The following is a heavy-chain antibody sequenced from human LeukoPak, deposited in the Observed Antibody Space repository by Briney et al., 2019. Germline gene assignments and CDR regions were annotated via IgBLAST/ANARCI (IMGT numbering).Heavy chain of an antibody. J-gene: IGHJ4*02. CDR1: GFTFSSYA. CDR3: ASLLGFDY. Sequence: PGGSLRLSCAASGFTFSSYAMHWVRQAPGKGLEWVAVISYDGSNKYYADSVKGRFTISRDNSKNTLYLQMNSLRAEDTAVYYCASLLGFDYWGQGTLVTVPS. CDR2: ISYDGSNK. V-gene: IGHV3-30-3*01.